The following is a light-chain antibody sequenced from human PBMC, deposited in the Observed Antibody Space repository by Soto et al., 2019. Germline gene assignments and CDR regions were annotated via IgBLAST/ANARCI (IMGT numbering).Light chain of an antibody. Sequence: EIVMPQSPATLSASPGERATLSCRASQSVSSNLAWYQQKPGQAPRLLIYGASSRATGIPVRFSGSGSGTEFTLTINSLQSEEFAVYYCQQYNNWPLTGGQGTRLEMK. J-gene: IGKJ5*01. V-gene: IGKV3-15*01. CDR2: GAS. CDR1: QSVSSN. CDR3: QQYNNWPLT.